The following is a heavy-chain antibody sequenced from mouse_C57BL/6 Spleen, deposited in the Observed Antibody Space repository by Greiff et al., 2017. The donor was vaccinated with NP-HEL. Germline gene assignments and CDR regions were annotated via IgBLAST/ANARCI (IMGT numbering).Heavy chain of an antibody. Sequence: VHVKQSGAELVRPGASVKLSCTASGFNIKDYYMHWVKQRPEQGLEWIGRIDPEDGDTEYAPKFQGKATMTADTSSNTAYLQLSSLTSEDTAVYYCTTGGSSPYWYFDVWGTGTTVTVSS. CDR2: IDPEDGDT. V-gene: IGHV14-1*01. D-gene: IGHD1-1*01. CDR1: GFNIKDYY. CDR3: TTGGSSPYWYFDV. J-gene: IGHJ1*03.